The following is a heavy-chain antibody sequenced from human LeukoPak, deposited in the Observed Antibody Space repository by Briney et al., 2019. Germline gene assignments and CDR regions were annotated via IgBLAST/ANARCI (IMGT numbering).Heavy chain of an antibody. V-gene: IGHV3-48*02. CDR2: IGANGAT. CDR3: AREGYYGAFDI. D-gene: IGHD3-10*01. Sequence: GGSLRLSCAASGFTFPTYSMNWVRQAPGKGLEWVSYIGANGATFHADSVKGRFTISRDNARNSLSLQMNSLRDDDTAIYYCAREGYYGAFDIWGQGRMVTVS. CDR1: GFTFPTYS. J-gene: IGHJ3*02.